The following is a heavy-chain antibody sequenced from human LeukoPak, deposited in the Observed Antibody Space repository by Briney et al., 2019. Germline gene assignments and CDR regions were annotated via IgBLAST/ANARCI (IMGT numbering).Heavy chain of an antibody. V-gene: IGHV4-59*01. CDR3: ARGLYYFDY. CDR2: THYNGRN. Sequence: SETLSLTCTVSGGSISSYYWSWIRQPPGKGLEWIGYTHYNGRNDYNPSIKSRVTMSVDTSKNQFSLRLSSVTAADTAVYYCARGLYYFDYWGQGTLVTVSS. CDR1: GGSISSYY. J-gene: IGHJ4*02.